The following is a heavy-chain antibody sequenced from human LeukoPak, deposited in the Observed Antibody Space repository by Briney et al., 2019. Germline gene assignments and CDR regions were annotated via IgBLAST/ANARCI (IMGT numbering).Heavy chain of an antibody. CDR1: GFPFSNYW. V-gene: IGHV3-7*01. J-gene: IGHJ4*02. CDR3: VRDRGYSTFDY. Sequence: GRSLRLSCAVSGFPFSNYWIAWVRQAPGKGLEWVANMKEDGGEINYVDSVKGRFTISRDNAKNSLDLQMNSLRVDETVVYYCVRDRGYSTFDYWGQGTLVIVSS. D-gene: IGHD4-23*01. CDR2: MKEDGGEI.